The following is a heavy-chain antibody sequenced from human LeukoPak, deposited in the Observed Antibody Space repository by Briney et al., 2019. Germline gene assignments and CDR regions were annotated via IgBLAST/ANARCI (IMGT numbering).Heavy chain of an antibody. CDR3: ARGFMITFGGVLFDY. CDR2: IYYSGST. D-gene: IGHD3-16*01. V-gene: IGHV4-59*12. Sequence: PSETLSLTCTVSGGSISSYYWSWIRQPPGKGLEWIGYIYYSGSTNYNPSLKSRVTISVDTSKNQFSLKLSSVTAADTAVYYCARGFMITFGGVLFDYWGQGTLVTVSS. CDR1: GGSISSYY. J-gene: IGHJ4*02.